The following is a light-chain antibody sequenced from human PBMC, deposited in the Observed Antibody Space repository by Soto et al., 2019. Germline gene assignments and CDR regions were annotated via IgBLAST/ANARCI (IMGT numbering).Light chain of an antibody. CDR3: QQFSSYPLT. CDR1: QSLRSS. J-gene: IGKJ4*01. Sequence: EVVKTQSPATLSVSPGERATLSCRASQSLRSSLAWYQQKPGQAPRLLIYDASSRATGIPDRFSGGGSGTDFTLTISRLEPEDFAVYYCQQFSSYPLTFGGGTKVDIK. V-gene: IGKV3-20*01. CDR2: DAS.